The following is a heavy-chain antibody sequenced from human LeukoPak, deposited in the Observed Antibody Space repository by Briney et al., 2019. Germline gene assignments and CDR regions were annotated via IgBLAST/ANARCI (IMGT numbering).Heavy chain of an antibody. CDR3: AGGYSYGSDAFDI. CDR2: IYYSGST. CDR1: GGSFSGYY. D-gene: IGHD5-18*01. V-gene: IGHV4-59*01. J-gene: IGHJ3*02. Sequence: SETLSLTCAVYGGSFSGYYWSWIRQPPGKGLEWIGYIYYSGSTNYNPSLKSRVTISVDTSKNQFSLKLSSVTAADTAVYYCAGGYSYGSDAFDIWGQGTMVTVSS.